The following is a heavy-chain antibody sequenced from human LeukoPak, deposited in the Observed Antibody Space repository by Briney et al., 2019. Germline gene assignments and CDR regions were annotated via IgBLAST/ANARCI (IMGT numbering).Heavy chain of an antibody. CDR1: GFTLRSSD. D-gene: IGHD3-22*01. J-gene: IGHJ4*02. V-gene: IGHV3-23*01. CDR2: ISGSTGRT. Sequence: GGSLRLSCEGSGFTLRSSDMNWVRQSPGKGLEWVSGISGSTGRTNYADSVKGRFTLSRDNSKNTLYLQMNSLRAEDMAVYYCAKDQYYYDSSGYREAYYFDYWGQGTLVTVSS. CDR3: AKDQYYYDSSGYREAYYFDY.